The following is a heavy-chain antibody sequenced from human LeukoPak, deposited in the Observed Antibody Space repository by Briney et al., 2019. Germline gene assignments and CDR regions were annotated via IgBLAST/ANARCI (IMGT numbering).Heavy chain of an antibody. CDR1: GYTFTGYY. CDR3: ARARKVQLLWFGELFDY. J-gene: IGHJ4*02. D-gene: IGHD3-10*01. Sequence: ASVKLSCNASGYTFTGYYMHWVRQAPGQGLEWMGWLNPNSCDTNYAQKFQGRVTMPRDTSISTAYMELSRLRSDDTAVYYCARARKVQLLWFGELFDYWGQGTLVTVPS. V-gene: IGHV1-2*02. CDR2: LNPNSCDT.